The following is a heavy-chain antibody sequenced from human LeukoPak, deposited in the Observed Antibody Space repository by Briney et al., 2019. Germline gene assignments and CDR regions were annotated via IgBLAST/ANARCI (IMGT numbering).Heavy chain of an antibody. CDR1: GFTFDDYA. V-gene: IGHV3-9*01. Sequence: GGSLRLSCAASGFTFDDYAMHWVRQAPGKGLEWVSGISWNSGSIGYADSVKGRFAISRDNAKNSLYLQMNSLRAEDTAVYYCARWLFFDPWGQGTLVTVSS. J-gene: IGHJ5*02. CDR2: ISWNSGSI. CDR3: ARWLFFDP. D-gene: IGHD5-24*01.